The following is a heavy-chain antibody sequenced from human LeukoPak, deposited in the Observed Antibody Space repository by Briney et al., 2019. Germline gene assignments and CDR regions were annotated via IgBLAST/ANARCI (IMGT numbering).Heavy chain of an antibody. CDR2: ISSSSSYI. J-gene: IGHJ5*02. D-gene: IGHD2-8*02. V-gene: IGHV3-21*01. Sequence: GGSLRLSCAASGFTSSSYTMNWVRQAPGKGLEWVSSISSSSSYIYYADSVKGRFTISRDNAKNSPYLQMNSLRAEDTAVYYCATYPTGRFDPWGQGTLVTVSS. CDR3: ATYPTGRFDP. CDR1: GFTSSSYT.